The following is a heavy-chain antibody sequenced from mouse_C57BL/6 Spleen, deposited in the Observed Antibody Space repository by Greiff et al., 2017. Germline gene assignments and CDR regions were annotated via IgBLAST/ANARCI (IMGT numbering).Heavy chain of an antibody. J-gene: IGHJ2*01. Sequence: VQLQQSGAELMKPGASVKLSCKATGYTFTGYWIEWVKQRPGHGLEWIGEILPGSGSTNYTEKFKGKATFTADTSSNTAYMQLSSLTTEDSAIYYCARGGLPPLGYWGQGTTLTVSS. CDR1: GYTFTGYW. D-gene: IGHD2-4*01. CDR2: ILPGSGST. CDR3: ARGGLPPLGY. V-gene: IGHV1-9*01.